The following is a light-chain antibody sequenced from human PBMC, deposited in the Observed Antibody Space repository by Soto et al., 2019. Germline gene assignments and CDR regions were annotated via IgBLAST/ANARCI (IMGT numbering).Light chain of an antibody. J-gene: IGLJ2*01. Sequence: NFMLTQPHSVSESPGKTVTISCTRSRGSIASNYVQWYQQRPGRAPTPVIYEDNQRPSGVPDRFSGSMDSSSNSASLTISGLKTEDEADYYCQSYPSSIGVVFGGGTQLTVL. CDR3: QSYPSSIGVV. CDR1: RGSIASNY. CDR2: EDN. V-gene: IGLV6-57*04.